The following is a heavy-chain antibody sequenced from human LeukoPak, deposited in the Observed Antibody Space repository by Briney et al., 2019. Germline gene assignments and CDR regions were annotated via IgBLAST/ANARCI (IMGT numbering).Heavy chain of an antibody. V-gene: IGHV4-39*07. CDR3: ARRDRPGMLDY. D-gene: IGHD2-8*01. CDR2: INHSGST. Sequence: SETLSLTCSVSGGSISRSSYYWGWIRQPPGKGLEWIGEINHSGSTNYNPSLKSRVTISVDTSKNQFSLKLSSVTAADTAVYYCARRDRPGMLDYWGQGTLVTVSS. J-gene: IGHJ4*02. CDR1: GGSISRSSYY.